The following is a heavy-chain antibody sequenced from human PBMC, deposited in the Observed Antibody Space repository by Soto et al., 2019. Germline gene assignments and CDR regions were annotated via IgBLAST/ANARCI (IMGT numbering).Heavy chain of an antibody. CDR2: IYYSGST. D-gene: IGHD3-22*01. CDR1: GGSIISSSYY. J-gene: IGHJ4*02. Sequence: SETLSLTCTVSGGSIISSSYYFFCIRQPPGKGLEWIGSIYYSGSTYYNPSLKSRVTISVDTSKNQFSLKLSSVTAADTAVYYCASYDSSGYYPGYWGQGTLVTVSS. CDR3: ASYDSSGYYPGY. V-gene: IGHV4-39*01.